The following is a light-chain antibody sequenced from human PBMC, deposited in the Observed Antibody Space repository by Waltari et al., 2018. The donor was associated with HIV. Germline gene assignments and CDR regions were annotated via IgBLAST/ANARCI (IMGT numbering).Light chain of an antibody. J-gene: IGLJ3*02. V-gene: IGLV1-44*01. CDR2: SNN. Sequence: QSVLTQPPSASGTPGQRVTISCSGSSSNIGSNTVNWYQQLPGTAPKLLIYSNNHRPSGGPDRFSGSKSGTSASLAISGLQSEDEADYYCASWDDSLNGRVFGGGTKLTVL. CDR1: SSNIGSNT. CDR3: ASWDDSLNGRV.